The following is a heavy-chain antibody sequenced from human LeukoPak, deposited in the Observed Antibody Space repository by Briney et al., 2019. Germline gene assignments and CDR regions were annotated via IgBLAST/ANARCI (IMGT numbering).Heavy chain of an antibody. V-gene: IGHV1-18*01. J-gene: IGHJ4*02. CDR3: ARAEIMTTVTDFDY. CDR2: ISAYIGNT. Sequence: GASVMVSCKASGYTFTSYGISWVRQAPGQGLEWMGWISAYIGNTNYAQKLQGRVTMTTDTSTSTAYMELRSLRSDDTAVYYCARAEIMTTVTDFDYWGQGTLVTVSS. D-gene: IGHD4-17*01. CDR1: GYTFTSYG.